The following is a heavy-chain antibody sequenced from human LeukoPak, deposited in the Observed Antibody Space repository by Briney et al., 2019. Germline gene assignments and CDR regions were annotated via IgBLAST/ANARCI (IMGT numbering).Heavy chain of an antibody. Sequence: PSETLSLTCSVSGGSISSGDYYWSWIRQHPGKGLEWIGYINYSGSTYYNPSLKSRVTISVDTSQNQFSLNLNSVTAADTAVYYCARRSSGSSEPVVTATTYYFDYWGQGTLVTVSS. CDR1: GGSISSGDYY. CDR2: INYSGST. V-gene: IGHV4-31*03. D-gene: IGHD2-21*02. J-gene: IGHJ4*02. CDR3: ARRSSGSSEPVVTATTYYFDY.